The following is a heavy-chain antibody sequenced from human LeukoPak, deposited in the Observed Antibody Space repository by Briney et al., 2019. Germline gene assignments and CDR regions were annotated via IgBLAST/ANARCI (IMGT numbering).Heavy chain of an antibody. CDR1: CYTFTSYG. J-gene: IGHJ5*02. V-gene: IGHV1-18*01. CDR3: ARAAVLWFGEVLWNWFDP. CDR2: ISAYNGNT. D-gene: IGHD3-10*01. Sequence: GASVKVSFKASCYTFTSYGHSWVRQAPGQGLEWMGWISAYNGNTNYAQKLQGRVTMTTDTSTSTAYMELRSPRSDDTAVYYCARAAVLWFGEVLWNWFDPWGQGTLVTVSS.